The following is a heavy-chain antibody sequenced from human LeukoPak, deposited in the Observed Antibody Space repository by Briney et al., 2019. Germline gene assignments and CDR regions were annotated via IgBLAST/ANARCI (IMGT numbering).Heavy chain of an antibody. CDR1: GFTFSDYY. D-gene: IGHD4-4*01. CDR3: AVVHDYSFFPDYGMDV. Sequence: GGSPRLSCAASGFTFSDYYMSWIRQAPGKGLEWVSYISSSGSTIYYADSVKGRFTISRDNAKNSLYLQMNSLRAEDTAVYYCAVVHDYSFFPDYGMDVWGQGTTVTVSS. V-gene: IGHV3-11*01. CDR2: ISSSGSTI. J-gene: IGHJ6*02.